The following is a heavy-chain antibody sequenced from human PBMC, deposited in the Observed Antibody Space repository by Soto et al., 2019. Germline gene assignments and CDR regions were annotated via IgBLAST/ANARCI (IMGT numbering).Heavy chain of an antibody. V-gene: IGHV4-61*01. Sequence: PSETLSLTCTVSGGSVSSGSYYWSWIRQPPGKGLEWIGYIYYSGSTNYNPSLKSRVTISVDTSKNQFSLKLSSVTAAGTAVYYCARVLGGVDYWGQGTLVTVSS. CDR1: GGSVSSGSYY. J-gene: IGHJ4*02. D-gene: IGHD2-15*01. CDR3: ARVLGGVDY. CDR2: IYYSGST.